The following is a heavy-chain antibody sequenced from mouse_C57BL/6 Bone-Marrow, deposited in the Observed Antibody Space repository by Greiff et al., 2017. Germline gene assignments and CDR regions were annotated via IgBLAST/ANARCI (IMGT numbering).Heavy chain of an antibody. J-gene: IGHJ3*01. Sequence: VQLQQPGAELVKPGASVKLSCKASGYTFTSYWMHWVKQRPGQGLEWIGMIHPNSGSTNYNEKFKSKATLTVDKSSSTAYLQLSSLTSEYSAVYYCARCYYGSSLFAYWGQGTLVTVSA. CDR1: GYTFTSYW. D-gene: IGHD1-1*01. CDR2: IHPNSGST. V-gene: IGHV1-64*01. CDR3: ARCYYGSSLFAY.